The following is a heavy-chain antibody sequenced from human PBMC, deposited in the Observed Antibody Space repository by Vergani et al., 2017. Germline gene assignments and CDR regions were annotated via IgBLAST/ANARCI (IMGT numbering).Heavy chain of an antibody. V-gene: IGHV3-30*02. CDR3: ARGMTTETTDLDGFDS. Sequence: QVQLVESGGGVVQPGRSLRLSCAASGFTFSSYGMHWVRQAPGKGLEWVAFIRYDGSNKYYADSVKGRFTISRDNSKNTLYLQMNSLRAEDTAVYYCARGMTTETTDLDGFDSWGQGTMVSVSS. D-gene: IGHD4-17*01. CDR2: IRYDGSNK. J-gene: IGHJ3*02. CDR1: GFTFSSYG.